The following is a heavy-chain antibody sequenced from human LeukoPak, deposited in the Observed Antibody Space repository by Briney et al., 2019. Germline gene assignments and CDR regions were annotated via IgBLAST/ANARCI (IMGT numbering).Heavy chain of an antibody. CDR1: GFTFRSYW. CDR3: ARAPYYDFWSCYPPDY. CDR2: INSDGSST. Sequence: GGSLRLSCAASGFTFRSYWMNWVRQAPGKGLVWVSRINSDGSSTNYADSVKGRFTISRDNAKNTLYLQMNSLRAEDTAVYYCARAPYYDFWSCYPPDYWGQGTLVTVSS. D-gene: IGHD3-3*01. V-gene: IGHV3-74*01. J-gene: IGHJ4*02.